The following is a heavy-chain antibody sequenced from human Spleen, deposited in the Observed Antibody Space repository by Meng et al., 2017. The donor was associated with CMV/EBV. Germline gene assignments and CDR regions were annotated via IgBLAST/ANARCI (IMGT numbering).Heavy chain of an antibody. J-gene: IGHJ5*02. Sequence: FSRFPLSWVRQAPGQGLEWMGGIIPIFGTTNYAQKYQGRVTITTDESTTTAYMELSSLRAEETAVYYCAREARITMVRGIPNWFDPWGQGTLVTVSS. CDR2: IIPIFGTT. CDR1: FSRFP. V-gene: IGHV1-69*05. CDR3: AREARITMVRGIPNWFDP. D-gene: IGHD3-10*01.